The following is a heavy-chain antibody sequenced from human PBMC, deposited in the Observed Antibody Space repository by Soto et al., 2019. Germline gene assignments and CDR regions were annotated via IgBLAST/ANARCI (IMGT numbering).Heavy chain of an antibody. V-gene: IGHV1-8*01. Sequence: QVQLVQSGAEVKKPGASVMVSCKASGYTFRDYDLNWVRQASGQGLEWMGWMNPNSGNTAYAQKFQGRVTMTRDTPINTAYMELTSLRSEDTAVYYCARRARIGKQLWLPFDYWAQGTLVTVSS. J-gene: IGHJ4*02. CDR1: GYTFRDYD. CDR2: MNPNSGNT. CDR3: ARRARIGKQLWLPFDY. D-gene: IGHD5-18*01.